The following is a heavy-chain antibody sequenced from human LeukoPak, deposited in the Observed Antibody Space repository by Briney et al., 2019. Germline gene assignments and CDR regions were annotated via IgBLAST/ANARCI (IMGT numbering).Heavy chain of an antibody. Sequence: SETLSLTCAVYGGSFSGYYWSWIRQPPGRGLEWIGEINHSGSTNYNPSLKSRVTISVDTSKTQFSLKLSSVTAADTAVYYCARGRGDYFDYWGQGTLVTVSS. D-gene: IGHD3-10*01. J-gene: IGHJ4*02. V-gene: IGHV4-34*01. CDR2: INHSGST. CDR1: GGSFSGYY. CDR3: ARGRGDYFDY.